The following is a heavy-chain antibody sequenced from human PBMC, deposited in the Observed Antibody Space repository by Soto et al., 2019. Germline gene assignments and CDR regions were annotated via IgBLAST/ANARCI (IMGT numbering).Heavy chain of an antibody. D-gene: IGHD4-17*01. Sequence: HITLKESGPTLVKPTQTLTLTCTFSGFSLTTSGVGVGWIRQPPGKALEWLALIYWDDDKRYSPSLKSRLTITKDTSKNELLLTMTNMDPVDTATYYCPHRLTGDYGFDYWGQGTLVTVSS. CDR3: PHRLTGDYGFDY. CDR1: GFSLTTSGVG. J-gene: IGHJ4*02. V-gene: IGHV2-5*02. CDR2: IYWDDDK.